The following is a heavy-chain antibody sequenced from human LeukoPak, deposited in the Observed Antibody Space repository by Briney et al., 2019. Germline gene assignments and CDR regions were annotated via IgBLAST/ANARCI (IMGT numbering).Heavy chain of an antibody. D-gene: IGHD3-10*01. CDR3: ARHVPVSYSASDI. J-gene: IGHJ3*02. Sequence: TGGSLRLSCAASGFTFSDYYMSWIRQPPGKGLEWIGYIYYSGSTNYNPSLKSRVTISVDTSKNQFSLKLRSVTAADTAVYYCARHVPVSYSASDIWGQGTMVTVSS. V-gene: IGHV4-59*08. CDR1: GFTFSDYY. CDR2: IYYSGST.